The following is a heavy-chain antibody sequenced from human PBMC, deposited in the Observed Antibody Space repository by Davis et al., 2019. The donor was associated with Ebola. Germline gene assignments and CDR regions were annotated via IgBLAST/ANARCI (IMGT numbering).Heavy chain of an antibody. J-gene: IGHJ4*02. CDR3: ATLVGGSYCFDY. CDR2: ISATGVST. D-gene: IGHD1-26*01. V-gene: IGHV3-23*01. Sequence: GESLKISCAASGLTFNSHAMSWVRQAPGKGLEWVSVISATGVSTYSIDSVKGRFIISRDNSKNTLYLQMNSLRVEDTAIYYCATLVGGSYCFDYWGQGMLVTVSS. CDR1: GLTFNSHA.